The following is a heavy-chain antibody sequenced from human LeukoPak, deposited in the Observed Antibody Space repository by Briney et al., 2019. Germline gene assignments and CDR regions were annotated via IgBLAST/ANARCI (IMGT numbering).Heavy chain of an antibody. D-gene: IGHD1-26*01. V-gene: IGHV3-11*01. CDR2: ISSSGSTI. Sequence: GGSLRLSCAASGFTFSDYYMSWIRQAPGKGLEWVSYISSSGSTIYYADSVKGRSTISRDNAKNSLYLQMNSLKTEDTAVYYCVRRRVGVAPASDMWGQGTTVTVSS. CDR1: GFTFSDYY. CDR3: VRRRVGVAPASDM. J-gene: IGHJ3*02.